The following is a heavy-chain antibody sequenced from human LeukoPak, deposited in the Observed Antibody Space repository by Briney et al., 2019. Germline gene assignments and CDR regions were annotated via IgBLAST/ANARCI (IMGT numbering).Heavy chain of an antibody. D-gene: IGHD1-26*01. Sequence: ASVKVSCKASGYTFTGYYMHWVRQAPGQGLEWMGWINPNSGGTNYAQKLQGWVTMTRDTSISTAYMELSRLRSDDTAVYYCARGPSSGSFPLPGGGDYWGQGTLVTVSS. CDR1: GYTFTGYY. CDR2: INPNSGGT. J-gene: IGHJ4*02. CDR3: ARGPSSGSFPLPGGGDY. V-gene: IGHV1-2*04.